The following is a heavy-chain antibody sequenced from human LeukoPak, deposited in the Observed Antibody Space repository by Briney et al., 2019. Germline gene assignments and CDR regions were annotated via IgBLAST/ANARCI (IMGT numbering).Heavy chain of an antibody. J-gene: IGHJ4*02. V-gene: IGHV4-59*08. D-gene: IGHD6-13*01. CDR2: IYYSGST. Sequence: PSETLSLTCTVSGGSISSYYWSWIRQPPGKGLEWIGYIYYSGSTNYNPSLKSRVTISVDTSKNQFSLKLSSVIAADTAVYYCARSPPGYSSSWGHFDYWGQGTLVTVSS. CDR3: ARSPPGYSSSWGHFDY. CDR1: GGSISSYY.